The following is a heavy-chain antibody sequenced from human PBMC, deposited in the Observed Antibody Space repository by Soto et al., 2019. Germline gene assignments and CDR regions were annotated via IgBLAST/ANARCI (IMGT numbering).Heavy chain of an antibody. D-gene: IGHD6-19*01. Sequence: HPGGSLRLSCAASGFTFSNYGMHWVRQAPGKGLEWVAVISYDGSNKYYAESVKGRVTISRDNSKNTVYLQLNSLRAGDTATYYCAKVEGIVVAGSFDYWGLGTLVTVSS. CDR1: GFTFSNYG. CDR3: AKVEGIVVAGSFDY. J-gene: IGHJ4*02. CDR2: ISYDGSNK. V-gene: IGHV3-30*18.